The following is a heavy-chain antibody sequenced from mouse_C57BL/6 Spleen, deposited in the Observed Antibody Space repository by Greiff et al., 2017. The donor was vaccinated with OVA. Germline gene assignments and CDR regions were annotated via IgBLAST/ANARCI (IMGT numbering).Heavy chain of an antibody. CDR3: ARPLYYGSSPFAY. CDR1: GFTFSDYG. J-gene: IGHJ3*01. D-gene: IGHD1-1*01. Sequence: EVKLVESGGGLVKPGGSLKLSCAASGFTFSDYGMHWVRQAPEKGLEWVAYISSGSSTIYYADTVKGRFTISRDNAKNTLFLQMTSLRSEDTAMYYGARPLYYGSSPFAYWGQGTLVTVSA. CDR2: ISSGSSTI. V-gene: IGHV5-17*01.